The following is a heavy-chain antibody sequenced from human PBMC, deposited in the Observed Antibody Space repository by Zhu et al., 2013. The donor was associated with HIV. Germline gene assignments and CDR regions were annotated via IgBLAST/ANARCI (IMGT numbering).Heavy chain of an antibody. J-gene: IGHJ4*02. CDR1: GFTFSSLH. CDR3: AKDSSIAVAADEY. CDR2: ISNTGGVT. Sequence: EVQLLESGGALVQPGGSLRLSCSASGFTFSSLHMSWVRQAPGKGLEWVSAISNTGGVTYYADSVKGRFTVSRDNSKDMLYLQMNSLRAEDTTIYYRAKDSSIAVAADEYWGQGNPGHRLL. V-gene: IGHV3-23*01. D-gene: IGHD6-19*01.